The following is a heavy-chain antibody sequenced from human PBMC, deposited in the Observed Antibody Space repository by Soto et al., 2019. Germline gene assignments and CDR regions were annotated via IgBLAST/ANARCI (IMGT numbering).Heavy chain of an antibody. D-gene: IGHD2-8*01. J-gene: IGHJ5*02. CDR3: ARAPVGMDSINFFDP. V-gene: IGHV4-30-4*01. CDR1: GDSISSDGYR. Sequence: PSETLSLTCTVSGDSISSDGYRWSWIRQSPGKGLEWIGYIYNGGRTFYRPSLESRINMSLDATKNSYSLRLTSVTAADTAVYYCARAPVGMDSINFFDPWGQGTLVTVSS. CDR2: IYNGGRT.